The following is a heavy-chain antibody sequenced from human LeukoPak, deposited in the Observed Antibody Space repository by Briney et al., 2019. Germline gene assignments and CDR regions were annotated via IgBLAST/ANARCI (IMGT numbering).Heavy chain of an antibody. CDR1: GFTFSSYA. D-gene: IGHD3-10*01. J-gene: IGHJ6*02. CDR2: TKEDGSES. V-gene: IGHV3-7*01. Sequence: PGGSLRLSCAASGFTFSSYAMHWVRQAPGKGLEWVANTKEDGSESHYVDSVKGRFTISRDNAKNSLYLQMNSLRAEDTAVYFCAKAGLLWFGESWMDVWGQGTTVTVSS. CDR3: AKAGLLWFGESWMDV.